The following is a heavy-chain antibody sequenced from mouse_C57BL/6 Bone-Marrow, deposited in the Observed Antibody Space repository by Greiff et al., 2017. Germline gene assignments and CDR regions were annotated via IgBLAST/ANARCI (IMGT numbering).Heavy chain of an antibody. Sequence: QVQLQQSGPELVKPGASVKLSCKASGYAFTSSWMHWVQQRPGPGLEWIGRIYPVDGYTNYNGKFKGKATLTADKSSSTAYMHLSSLTSEDSAVYFCARSDYDSSDGYCDYWGTGTTRTVSS. D-gene: IGHD1-1*01. CDR1: GYAFTSSW. CDR2: IYPVDGYT. V-gene: IGHV1-82*01. J-gene: IGHJ2*01. CDR3: ARSDYDSSDGYCDY.